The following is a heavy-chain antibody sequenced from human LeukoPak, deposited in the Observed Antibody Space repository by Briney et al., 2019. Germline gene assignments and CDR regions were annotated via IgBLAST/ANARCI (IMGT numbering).Heavy chain of an antibody. V-gene: IGHV3-73*01. D-gene: IGHD2-21*02. J-gene: IGHJ3*02. CDR2: IRSKANSYAT. CDR3: TRPDLAYCGGDCYGHDAFDI. CDR1: GFTLSGSA. Sequence: GGSLRLSCAASGFTLSGSAMHWVRQASGKGLEWVGRIRSKANSYATAYAASVKGRFTISRDDSKNTAYLQMNSLKTEDTAVYYCTRPDLAYCGGDCYGHDAFDIWGQGTMVTVSS.